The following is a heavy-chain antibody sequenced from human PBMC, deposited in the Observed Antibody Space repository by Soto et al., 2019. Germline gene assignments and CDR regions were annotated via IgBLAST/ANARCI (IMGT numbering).Heavy chain of an antibody. CDR2: TYYRSKWYN. V-gene: IGHV6-1*01. Sequence: SQTLSLTCAIAWDSVSSNSAAWNWIRQSPSRGLEWLGRTYYRSKWYNDYAVSVKSRITINPDTSENQFSLQLNSVTPEDTAVYYCARGRKYTSSGGGMDVSGQGTTVNVSS. CDR3: ARGRKYTSSGGGMDV. J-gene: IGHJ6*02. D-gene: IGHD6-6*01. CDR1: WDSVSSNSAA.